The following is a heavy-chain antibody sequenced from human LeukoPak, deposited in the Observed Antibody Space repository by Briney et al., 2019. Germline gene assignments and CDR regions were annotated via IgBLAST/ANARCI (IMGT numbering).Heavy chain of an antibody. D-gene: IGHD1-26*01. CDR3: ARGSYTGTYVVDF. V-gene: IGHV1-8*01. Sequence: GASVKASCTASGYTFNSFDINWVRQATGQGLEWMGWMNPNSGNTGNAQKFQDRVTMTTNTSISTAYMELSSLRSEDTAVYYCARGSYTGTYVVDFWGQGTLVTVSS. CDR2: MNPNSGNT. J-gene: IGHJ4*02. CDR1: GYTFNSFD.